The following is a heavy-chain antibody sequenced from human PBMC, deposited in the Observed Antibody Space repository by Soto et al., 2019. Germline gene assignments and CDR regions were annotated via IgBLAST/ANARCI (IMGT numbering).Heavy chain of an antibody. CDR3: ARHDAAGTVDY. Sequence: GGSLRLSCADSAFIFTDYWISWVRQDPGKGLERVAIMDPSRSHRNYVDYVRGRFIISRGNAKNSLYLYMNSLRVEDTAVYYCARHDAAGTVDYWGHGTLVTVSS. J-gene: IGHJ4*01. V-gene: IGHV3-7*01. CDR2: MDPSRSHR. D-gene: IGHD2-2*01. CDR1: AFIFTDYW.